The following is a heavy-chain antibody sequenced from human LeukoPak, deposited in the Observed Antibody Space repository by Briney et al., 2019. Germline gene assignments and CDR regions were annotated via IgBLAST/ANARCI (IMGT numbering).Heavy chain of an antibody. D-gene: IGHD6-19*01. Sequence: GGSLRLSCAASGFTFSSYGMSWVRQAPGKGLEWVSAISGSGGSTYYADSVKGRFTISRDNSKNTLYLQMNSLRAEDTAVYYCAVYSSGWYLAHLDYWGQGTLVTVSS. V-gene: IGHV3-23*01. J-gene: IGHJ4*02. CDR3: AVYSSGWYLAHLDY. CDR1: GFTFSSYG. CDR2: ISGSGGST.